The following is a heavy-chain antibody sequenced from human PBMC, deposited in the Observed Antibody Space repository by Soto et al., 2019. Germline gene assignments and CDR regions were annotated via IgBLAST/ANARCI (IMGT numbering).Heavy chain of an antibody. Sequence: EVQLLESGGGLVQPGGSLRLSCEASGFTFSSYALSWVRQVPDKGLEWVSTISGSGGNTYYADSMKGRFTISRANSKNTLFLPMNSLTVEDTAIYYCAKDQSGGSGWYGVDYWCQGTLVTVSS. J-gene: IGHJ4*02. CDR1: GFTFSSYA. V-gene: IGHV3-23*01. CDR3: AKDQSGGSGWYGVDY. D-gene: IGHD6-19*01. CDR2: ISGSGGNT.